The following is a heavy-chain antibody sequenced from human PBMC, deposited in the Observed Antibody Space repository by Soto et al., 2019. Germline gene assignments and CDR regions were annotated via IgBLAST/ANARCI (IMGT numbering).Heavy chain of an antibody. CDR2: IYPGDSDT. Sequence: GESLKISCKASGYTFTNYWIGWVRQTPGKGLEWMGIIYPGDSDTRYTPSFQGQVTISADKSISTAYLQWSSLKASDTAMYYCARHSGSFRADYWGPGTLVTVSS. CDR3: ARHSGSFRADY. V-gene: IGHV5-51*01. D-gene: IGHD3-10*01. CDR1: GYTFTNYW. J-gene: IGHJ4*02.